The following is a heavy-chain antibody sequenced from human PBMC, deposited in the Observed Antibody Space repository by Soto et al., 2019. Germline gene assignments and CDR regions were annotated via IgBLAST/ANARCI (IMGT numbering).Heavy chain of an antibody. CDR1: GYTFTSYY. D-gene: IGHD5-12*01. V-gene: IGHV1-46*01. J-gene: IGHJ4*02. Sequence: ASVKVSCKASGYTFTSYYMHWVRQAPGQGLEWMGIINPNSGSTGYAQKFHGRVTMTRDTSISTAFIELSSLRFEDTAVYYCYDLNYWGQGTLVTVSS. CDR2: INPNSGST. CDR3: YDLNY.